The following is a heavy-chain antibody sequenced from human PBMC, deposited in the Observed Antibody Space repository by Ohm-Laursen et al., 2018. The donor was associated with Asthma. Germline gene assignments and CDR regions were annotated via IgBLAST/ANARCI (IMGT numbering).Heavy chain of an antibody. Sequence: TLSLTCTVSGDSISSGNNYWSWIRQHPGKGLEWIGYIYYSGITYSNPSLRSRVSISVDTSKNQFSLKLSPVTAADTAVYYCARGRGYYYDSSGYYYVVFDYWGQGTLVTVSS. CDR3: ARGRGYYYDSSGYYYVVFDY. J-gene: IGHJ4*02. D-gene: IGHD3-22*01. V-gene: IGHV4-31*02. CDR2: IYYSGIT. CDR1: GDSISSGNNY.